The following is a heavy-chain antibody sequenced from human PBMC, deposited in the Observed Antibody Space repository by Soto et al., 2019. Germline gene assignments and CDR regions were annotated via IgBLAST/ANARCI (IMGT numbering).Heavy chain of an antibody. CDR3: ARIRGYDSSGYYGQYRRSIFDY. V-gene: IGHV2-26*01. CDR2: IFSNDEK. CDR1: GFSLSNARMG. D-gene: IGHD3-22*01. Sequence: SGPTMVNPTETLTLTCTVSGFSLSNARMGVSWIRQPPGKALEWLAHIFSNDEKSYSTSLKSRLTISKDTSKSQVVLTMTNMDPVDTATYYCARIRGYDSSGYYGQYRRSIFDYWGQGTLVTVSS. J-gene: IGHJ4*02.